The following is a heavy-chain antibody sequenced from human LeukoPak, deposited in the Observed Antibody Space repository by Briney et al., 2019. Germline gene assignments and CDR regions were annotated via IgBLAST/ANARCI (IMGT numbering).Heavy chain of an antibody. J-gene: IGHJ6*03. D-gene: IGHD3-3*01. V-gene: IGHV3-30*02. Sequence: PGGSLRLSCAASGFTFSSYAMHWVRQAPGKGLEWVAFIRFDGSDAYYADSVKGRLTISRDNSKNTLFQQMHSLRAEDTAVYYCAKDGFDFWGALPRYYYYMDVWGQGTTVTVSS. CDR2: IRFDGSDA. CDR1: GFTFSSYA. CDR3: AKDGFDFWGALPRYYYYMDV.